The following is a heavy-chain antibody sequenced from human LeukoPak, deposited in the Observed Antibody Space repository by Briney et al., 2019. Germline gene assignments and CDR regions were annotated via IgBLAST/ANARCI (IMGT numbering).Heavy chain of an antibody. Sequence: SETLSLTCTVSGGSISSSSYYWGWIRQPPGKGLEWIGSSYYSGSTYYNPSLKSRVTISVDTSKNQFSLKLSSVTAADTAVYYCASGPITMVRGVIIEYYFDYWGQGTLVTVSS. CDR3: ASGPITMVRGVIIEYYFDY. CDR1: GGSISSSSYY. CDR2: SYYSGST. D-gene: IGHD3-10*01. V-gene: IGHV4-39*01. J-gene: IGHJ4*02.